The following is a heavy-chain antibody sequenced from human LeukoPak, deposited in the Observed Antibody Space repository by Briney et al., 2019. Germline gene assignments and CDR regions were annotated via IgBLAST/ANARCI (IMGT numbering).Heavy chain of an antibody. CDR3: ARRRVPAYGSGSYYQMGFDY. V-gene: IGHV4-38-2*02. CDR2: IYHSGST. Sequence: SETLSLTCTVSGYSISSGYYWGWIRQPPGKGLEWIGSIYHSGSTDYNVSLKSRVSISVDTSKNQFSLKLSSVTAADTAVYYCARRRVPAYGSGSYYQMGFDYWGQGTLVTVSS. CDR1: GYSISSGYY. D-gene: IGHD3-10*01. J-gene: IGHJ4*02.